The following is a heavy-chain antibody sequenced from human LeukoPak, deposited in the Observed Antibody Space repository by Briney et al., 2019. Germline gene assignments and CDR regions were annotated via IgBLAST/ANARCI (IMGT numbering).Heavy chain of an antibody. CDR3: ARAYKDRSLAGKKEFFQH. D-gene: IGHD6-19*01. V-gene: IGHV3-9*01. J-gene: IGHJ1*01. CDR2: ISWNSGTI. Sequence: GGSLRLSCAASGFTFDNYATNWVRQVPGKGLEWISLISWNSGTIGYADSVKGRFTISRDNANNFLYLQMNSLRAEDTALYYCARAYKDRSLAGKKEFFQHWGQGTLVTVSS. CDR1: GFTFDNYA.